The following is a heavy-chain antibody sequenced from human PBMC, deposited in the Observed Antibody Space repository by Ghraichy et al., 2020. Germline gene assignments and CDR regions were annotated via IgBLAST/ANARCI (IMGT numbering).Heavy chain of an antibody. CDR3: ASGYYGSGNYGLYYYYYGMDV. Sequence: SVKVSCKASGGTFSSYAISWVRQAPGQRLEWMGGIIPIIGIANYAQKFQGRVTITADKSTSTAYMELSSLRSEDTAVYYCASGYYGSGNYGLYYYYYGMDVWGHGPTVTGFS. J-gene: IGHJ6*02. D-gene: IGHD3-10*01. V-gene: IGHV1-69*10. CDR2: IIPIIGIA. CDR1: GGTFSSYA.